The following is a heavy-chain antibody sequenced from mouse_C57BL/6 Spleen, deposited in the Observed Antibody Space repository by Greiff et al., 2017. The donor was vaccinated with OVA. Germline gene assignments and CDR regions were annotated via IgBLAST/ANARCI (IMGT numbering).Heavy chain of an antibody. V-gene: IGHV1-15*01. CDR3: TRSGYDYYYFDY. J-gene: IGHJ2*01. CDR1: GYTFTDYE. D-gene: IGHD2-4*01. CDR2: IDPETGGT. Sequence: VQLQESGAELVRPGASVTLSCKASGYTFTDYEMHWVKQTPVHGLEWIGAIDPETGGTAYNQKFKGKAILTADKSSSTAYMELRSLTSEDSAVYYCTRSGYDYYYFDYWGQGTTLTVSS.